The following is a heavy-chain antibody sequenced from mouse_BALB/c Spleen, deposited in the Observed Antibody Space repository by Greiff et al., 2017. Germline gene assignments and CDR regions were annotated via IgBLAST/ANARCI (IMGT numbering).Heavy chain of an antibody. CDR1: GYTFTSYW. Sequence: VQLQQPGAELVKPGAPVKLSCKASGYTFTSYWMNWVKQRPGRGLEWIGRIDPSDSETHYNQKFKDKATLTVDKSSSTAYIQLSSLTSEDSAVYYCARGGSFAYWGQGTLVTVSA. V-gene: IGHV1-69*02. CDR3: ARGGSFAY. J-gene: IGHJ3*01. CDR2: IDPSDSET.